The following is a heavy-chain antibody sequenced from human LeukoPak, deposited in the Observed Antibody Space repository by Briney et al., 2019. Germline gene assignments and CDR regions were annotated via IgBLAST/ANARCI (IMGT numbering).Heavy chain of an antibody. V-gene: IGHV3-7*01. CDR1: GFIFKKTW. CDR2: INDDGKEE. CDR3: ARDPEYGALNS. J-gene: IGHJ4*02. Sequence: RGSLRLSCAASGFIFKKTWMAWVRPAPGKGLEWVANINDDGKEEKYVDSVWGRFTISRDNVRNSLFLQLNSLRVEDTAIYYCARDPEYGALNSWGRGTLVRVSS. D-gene: IGHD4-17*01.